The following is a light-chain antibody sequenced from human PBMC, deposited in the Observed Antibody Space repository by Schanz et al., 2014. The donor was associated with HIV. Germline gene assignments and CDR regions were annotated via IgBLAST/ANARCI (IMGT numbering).Light chain of an antibody. CDR1: TGSVTSGHF. CDR3: LLSYIRSRPGV. V-gene: IGLV7-46*01. CDR2: NTN. Sequence: QAVVTQEPSLTVSPGGTVTLTCGSSTGSVTSGHFPFWLQQRPGQAPRTLIFNTNKKHSWTPARFSGSLFGGKAALTISGAQPEDEAEYYCLLSYIRSRPGVFGGGTKLTVL. J-gene: IGLJ2*01.